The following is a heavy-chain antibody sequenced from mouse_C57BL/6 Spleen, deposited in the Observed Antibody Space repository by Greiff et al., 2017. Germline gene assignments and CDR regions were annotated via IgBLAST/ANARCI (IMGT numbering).Heavy chain of an antibody. V-gene: IGHV10-1*01. CDR3: VGGNYVFAY. D-gene: IGHD2-1*01. J-gene: IGHJ3*01. Sequence: VKDRFTISRDDSESMLYLQMNNLKTEDTAMYYCVGGNYVFAYWGQGTLVTVSA.